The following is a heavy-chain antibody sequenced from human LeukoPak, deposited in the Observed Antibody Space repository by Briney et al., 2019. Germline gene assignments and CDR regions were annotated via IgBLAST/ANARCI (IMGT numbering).Heavy chain of an antibody. CDR1: GGSISSSSYY. CDR2: IYYSGST. CDR3: SGYGGAVADDAFDI. Sequence: SETLSLTCTVSGGSISSSSYYWSWIRQPPGKGLEWIGSIYYSGSTYYNPSLKSRVTISVDTSKNQFSLKLSSVTAADTAVYYCSGYGGAVADDAFDIWGQGTMVTVSS. J-gene: IGHJ3*02. D-gene: IGHD6-19*01. V-gene: IGHV4-39*01.